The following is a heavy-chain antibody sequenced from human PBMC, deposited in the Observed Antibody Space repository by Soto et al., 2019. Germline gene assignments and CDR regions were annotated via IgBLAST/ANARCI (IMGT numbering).Heavy chain of an antibody. CDR1: GYTFTSYA. V-gene: IGHV1-3*01. Sequence: VASVKVSCKESGYTFTSYAMHWVRQAPGQRLEWMGWINAGNGNTKYSQKFQGRVTITRDTSASTAYMELSSLRSEETAVYYCARDLYMVRGVIIQQIHRLDPWGQGTLVTVSS. CDR2: INAGNGNT. D-gene: IGHD3-10*01. J-gene: IGHJ5*02. CDR3: ARDLYMVRGVIIQQIHRLDP.